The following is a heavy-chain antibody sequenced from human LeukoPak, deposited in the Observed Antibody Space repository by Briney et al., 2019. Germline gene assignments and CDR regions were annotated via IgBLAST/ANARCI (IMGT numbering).Heavy chain of an antibody. CDR2: IYPGDSDT. J-gene: IGHJ6*02. CDR3: TRDTAMVSAVSWGMDV. Sequence: GESLKISCKGSGYSFTSYWSGWVRQMPGKGLEWMGIIYPGDSDTRYSPSFQGQVTISADKSISTAYLQWSSLKASDTAMYYCTRDTAMVSAVSWGMDVWGQGTTVTVSS. D-gene: IGHD5-18*01. V-gene: IGHV5-51*01. CDR1: GYSFTSYW.